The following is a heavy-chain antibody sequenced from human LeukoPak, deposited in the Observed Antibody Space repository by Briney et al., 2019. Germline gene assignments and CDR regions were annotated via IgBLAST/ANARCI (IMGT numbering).Heavy chain of an antibody. Sequence: GGSLRLSCAASGFTFSNYAMSWVRQAPGKGLEWVSSISDSGGSTYYADSVKGRFTVSRDNSKNTLYLQMNSLRAEDTAVYYCARSDYYDSSGQDYWGQGTLVTVSS. J-gene: IGHJ4*02. V-gene: IGHV3-23*01. CDR2: ISDSGGST. CDR1: GFTFSNYA. D-gene: IGHD3-22*01. CDR3: ARSDYYDSSGQDY.